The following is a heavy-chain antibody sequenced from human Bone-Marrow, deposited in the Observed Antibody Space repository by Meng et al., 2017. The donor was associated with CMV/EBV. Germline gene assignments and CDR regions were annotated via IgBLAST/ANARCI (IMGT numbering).Heavy chain of an antibody. CDR3: ARDLVGDFWSGLIPRNWFDP. Sequence: SSDYWGWIRQPPGKGLEWIGSIYYSGSTYYNPSLKSRVTISVDTSKNQFSLKLSSVTAADTAVYYCARDLVGDFWSGLIPRNWFDPWGQGTLVTVSS. CDR1: SSDY. D-gene: IGHD3-3*01. J-gene: IGHJ5*02. V-gene: IGHV4-39*07. CDR2: IYYSGST.